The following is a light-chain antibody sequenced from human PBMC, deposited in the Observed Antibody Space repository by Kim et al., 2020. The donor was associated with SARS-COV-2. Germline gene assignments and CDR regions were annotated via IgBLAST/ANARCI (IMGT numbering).Light chain of an antibody. J-gene: IGKJ1*01. CDR3: KQGLKAPRT. CDR1: QSIGTH. CDR2: TTA. Sequence: DIQMTQSPSSLSASLGDRVTITCRASQSIGTHLNWFQQKSGKAPQLLIYTTADVQTGVPSRFSGSGSGTDFTLTISSVQPEDFATYYCKQGLKAPRTFGQGTKVEIK. V-gene: IGKV1-39*01.